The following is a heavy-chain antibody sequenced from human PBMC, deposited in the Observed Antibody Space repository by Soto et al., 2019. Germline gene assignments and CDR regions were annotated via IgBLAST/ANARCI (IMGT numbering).Heavy chain of an antibody. CDR1: GGSSSGSIW. D-gene: IGHD3-3*01. CDR2: IYHCGRT. CDR3: ASLLTTIFVVAPPYHYYGMDV. Sequence: PPATLTLTSAVSGGSSSGSIWWSWVREPPGKGQELIGGIYHCGRTNYILSLKSRAAISVDKSKNQFSLNLSPGTAAHTAVYYCASLLTTIFVVAPPYHYYGMDVWGHGTTVTVSS. V-gene: IGHV4-4*03. J-gene: IGHJ6*02.